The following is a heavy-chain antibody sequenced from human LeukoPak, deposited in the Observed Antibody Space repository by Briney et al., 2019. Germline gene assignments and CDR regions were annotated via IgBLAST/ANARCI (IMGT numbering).Heavy chain of an antibody. CDR3: ARSSWLAKFDY. Sequence: GRSLRLSCAASGFTFSSYGMHWVRQAPGKGLEWVAVISYDGSNKYYADSVKGRFTISRDNSKNTLYLQMNSLRAEDTAVYYCARSSWLAKFDYWGQGTLVTVSS. J-gene: IGHJ4*02. V-gene: IGHV3-30*03. D-gene: IGHD6-13*01. CDR2: ISYDGSNK. CDR1: GFTFSSYG.